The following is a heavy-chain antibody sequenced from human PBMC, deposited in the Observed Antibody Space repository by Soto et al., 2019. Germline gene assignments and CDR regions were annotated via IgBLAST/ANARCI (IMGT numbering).Heavy chain of an antibody. CDR1: GYTFTSYG. V-gene: IGHV1-18*01. CDR3: ARHLPTKDL. CDR2: IRADNGNT. Sequence: QVQLVQSGAEVKKPGASVKVSCKASGYTFTSYGISWVRQAPGQGLEWMGWIRADNGNTNYAQKLQGRVTMTRDTATSPGFMELRILTAEVTAGYYFARHLPTKDLWGQGTTVTVSS. J-gene: IGHJ6*02.